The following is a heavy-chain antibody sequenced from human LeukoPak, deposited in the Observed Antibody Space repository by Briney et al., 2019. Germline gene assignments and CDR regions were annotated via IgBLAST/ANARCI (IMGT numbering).Heavy chain of an antibody. V-gene: IGHV4-34*01. D-gene: IGHD6-19*01. CDR1: GGSYSGYY. Sequence: SETLSLTCALYGGSYSGYYWRGMRQPPGRGGECIGEINHRGSTNYNPSLKSRVTISVDTSKNQFSLKLSSVTAADTAVYYCARGAFNQWLVRGYFDYWGQGTLVTVSS. CDR3: ARGAFNQWLVRGYFDY. J-gene: IGHJ4*02. CDR2: INHRGST.